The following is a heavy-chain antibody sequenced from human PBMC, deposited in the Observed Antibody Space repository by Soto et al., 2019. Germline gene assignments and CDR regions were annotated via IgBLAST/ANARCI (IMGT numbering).Heavy chain of an antibody. CDR1: GYSFTSYW. V-gene: IGHV5-51*01. D-gene: IGHD2-15*01. CDR2: IYPGDSDT. CDR3: RKGPKIIEYFSVGSCHNDAFDI. Sequence: AGESLKISCKGSGYSFTSYWIGWVRQMPGKGLEWMGIIYPGDSDTRYSPSFQGQVTISADKSISTAYLQWSSRKASETAMDYCRKGPKIIEYFSVGSCHNDAFDIWGQGTMVTVSS. J-gene: IGHJ3*02.